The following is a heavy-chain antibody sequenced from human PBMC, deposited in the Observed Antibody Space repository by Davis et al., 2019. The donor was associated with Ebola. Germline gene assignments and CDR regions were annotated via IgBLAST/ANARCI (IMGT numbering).Heavy chain of an antibody. CDR2: VVVGSGNT. D-gene: IGHD2-2*01. CDR1: GFSFTRSA. V-gene: IGHV1-58*01. Sequence: SVKVSCKASGFSFTRSAVQWVRQARGQRLEWIGWVVVGSGNTNYTHQFQDRVTISRDMSTSTAYMELSSLRSEDTAVYFCAAASLYYYYYMDVWGKGTTVTVSS. J-gene: IGHJ6*03. CDR3: AAASLYYYYYMDV.